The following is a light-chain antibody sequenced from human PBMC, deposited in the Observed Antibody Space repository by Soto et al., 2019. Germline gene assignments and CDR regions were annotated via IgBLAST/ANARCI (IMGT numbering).Light chain of an antibody. CDR1: QTVPSR. CDR2: GAS. Sequence: EIVMTQSPATLSVSPGEGVTLSCRASQTVPSRIAWYQQKPGQAPSLLIYGASTRATGVPDRFSGSGSGTDFSLTIRRLEPDDFAVYYCQKYGNFWTFGQGTKVDIK. CDR3: QKYGNFWT. V-gene: IGKV3-15*01. J-gene: IGKJ1*01.